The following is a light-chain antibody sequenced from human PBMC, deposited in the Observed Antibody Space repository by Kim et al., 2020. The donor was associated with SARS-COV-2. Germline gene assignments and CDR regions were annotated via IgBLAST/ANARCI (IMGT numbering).Light chain of an antibody. Sequence: ASVGEGVTITCRASQNIGPWLAWYQQKPGKGPKLLIYKASILENGVPSRFSGSGSGTELPLAISSLQPDDFATYYCQQYERYPRTFGQGTKVEVK. V-gene: IGKV1-5*03. CDR2: KAS. CDR1: QNIGPW. J-gene: IGKJ1*01. CDR3: QQYERYPRT.